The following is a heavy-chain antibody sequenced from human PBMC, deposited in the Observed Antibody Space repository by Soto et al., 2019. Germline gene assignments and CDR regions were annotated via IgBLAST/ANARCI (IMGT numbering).Heavy chain of an antibody. CDR1: GGSISSGGYY. V-gene: IGHV4-31*03. CDR2: IYYSGST. D-gene: IGHD3-16*02. J-gene: IGHJ4*02. Sequence: SETLSLTCTVSGGSISSGGYYWSWIRQHPGKGLEWIGYIYYSGSTYYNPSLKSRVTISVDTSKNQFSLKLSSVTAADTAVYYCAVGELSLSLDYWGQGTLVTSPQ. CDR3: AVGELSLSLDY.